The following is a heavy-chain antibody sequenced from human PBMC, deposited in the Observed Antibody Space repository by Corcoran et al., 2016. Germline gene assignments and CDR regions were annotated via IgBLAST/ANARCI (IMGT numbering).Heavy chain of an antibody. Sequence: QLQLQESGPGLVKPSETLSLTCTVSGGSISSSSYYWGWIRQPPGKGLEWIGSIYYSGSTYYNPSLKSRVTISVDTSKNQFSLKLSSVTAADTAVYYCARDEAAAASYWGGMDVWGQGTTVTVSS. D-gene: IGHD6-13*01. J-gene: IGHJ6*02. V-gene: IGHV4-39*07. CDR1: GGSISSSSYY. CDR3: ARDEAAAASYWGGMDV. CDR2: IYYSGST.